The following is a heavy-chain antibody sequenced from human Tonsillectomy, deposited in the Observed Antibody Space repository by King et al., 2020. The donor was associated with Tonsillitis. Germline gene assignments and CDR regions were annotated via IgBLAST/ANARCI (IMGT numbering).Heavy chain of an antibody. CDR2: ISSSSSTI. V-gene: IGHV3-48*02. J-gene: IGHJ4*02. CDR3: ARSYGGNYYFDY. Sequence: VQLVESGGGLVQPGGSLRLSCATSGFTFSSYSMNWVRQAPGKGLEWVSYISSSSSTIYYEDSVKGRFTISRDNAKNSLYLQMNSLRDEDTAVYYCARSYGGNYYFDYWGQGTLVTVSS. CDR1: GFTFSSYS. D-gene: IGHD4-23*01.